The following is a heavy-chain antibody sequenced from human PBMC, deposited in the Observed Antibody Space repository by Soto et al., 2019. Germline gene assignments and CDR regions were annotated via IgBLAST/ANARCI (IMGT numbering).Heavy chain of an antibody. Sequence: SETLSLTCTVSGGSISSYYWSWIRQPPGKGLEWIGYIYYSGSTNYNPSLKSRVTISVDTSKNQSSLKLTSVTAADTAVYYCARENHYSNYYFDYWGQGTLVTVSS. CDR2: IYYSGST. D-gene: IGHD4-4*01. V-gene: IGHV4-59*12. CDR3: ARENHYSNYYFDY. CDR1: GGSISSYY. J-gene: IGHJ4*02.